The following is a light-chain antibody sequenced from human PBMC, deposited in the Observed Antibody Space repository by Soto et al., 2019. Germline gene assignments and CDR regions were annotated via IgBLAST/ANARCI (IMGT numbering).Light chain of an antibody. CDR3: MQTLQTPLT. Sequence: DIVMTQSPLSLPVTPGEPASISCRSSQSLLHSNGFNYLDWYLQKPGQSPQLLIYLGSDRASGVPDRFVGRGSDTDFTLEISRVEAEDVGVYYSMQTLQTPLTFGGGTKVEIK. CDR2: LGS. J-gene: IGKJ4*01. CDR1: QSLLHSNGFNY. V-gene: IGKV2-28*01.